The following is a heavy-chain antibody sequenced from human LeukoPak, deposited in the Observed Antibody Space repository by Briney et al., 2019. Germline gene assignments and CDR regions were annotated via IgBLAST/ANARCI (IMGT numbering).Heavy chain of an antibody. Sequence: GGSLRLSCAASGFTSSSYWMSWVRQAPGKGLEWVANIKQDGSEKYYVDSVKGRFTISRDNAKNSLYLQMNSLRAEDTAVYYCARDSPSFIRYYYYGMDVWGQGTTVTVSS. CDR2: IKQDGSEK. V-gene: IGHV3-7*03. J-gene: IGHJ6*02. D-gene: IGHD3-10*01. CDR3: ARDSPSFIRYYYYGMDV. CDR1: GFTSSSYW.